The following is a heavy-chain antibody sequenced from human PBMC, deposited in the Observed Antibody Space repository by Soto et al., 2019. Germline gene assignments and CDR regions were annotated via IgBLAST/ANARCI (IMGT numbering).Heavy chain of an antibody. CDR1: GGSISSRGYY. CDR3: ARGSTTEKVDS. Sequence: SETLSLTCTVSGGSISSRGYYWGWIRQPPGKGLEWIGTIYYSGSPYNNPSLKSRVTISADTSKNQFSLKLTSVTAADTAVYYCARGSTTEKVDSWGQGTLVTVSS. CDR2: IYYSGSP. V-gene: IGHV4-39*07. D-gene: IGHD4-17*01. J-gene: IGHJ4*02.